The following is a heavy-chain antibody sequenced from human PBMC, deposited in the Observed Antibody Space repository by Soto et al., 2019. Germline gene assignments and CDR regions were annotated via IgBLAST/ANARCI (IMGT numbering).Heavy chain of an antibody. Sequence: GGSLRLSCAASGFTFSDYYMSWIRQAPGKGLEWVSYISSSSSYTNYADSVKGRFTISRDNAKNSLYLQMNSLRAEDTAVYYCASSGYDLAGNFDYWGQGTLVTVSS. CDR2: ISSSSSYT. J-gene: IGHJ4*02. D-gene: IGHD5-12*01. V-gene: IGHV3-11*03. CDR1: GFTFSDYY. CDR3: ASSGYDLAGNFDY.